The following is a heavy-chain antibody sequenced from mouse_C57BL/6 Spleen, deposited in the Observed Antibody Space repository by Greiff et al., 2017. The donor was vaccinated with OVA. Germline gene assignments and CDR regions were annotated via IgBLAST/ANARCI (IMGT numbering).Heavy chain of an antibody. D-gene: IGHD1-1*01. J-gene: IGHJ2*01. CDR3: ARGSPYFPFDY. CDR2: ISDGGSYT. V-gene: IGHV5-4*03. CDR1: GFTFSSYA. Sequence: EVKLVESGGGLVKPGGSLKLSCAASGFTFSSYAMSWVRQTPEKRLEWVATISDGGSYTYYPDNVKGRFTISRDNAKNNLYLQMSHLKSEDTAMYYCARGSPYFPFDYWGQGTTLTVSS.